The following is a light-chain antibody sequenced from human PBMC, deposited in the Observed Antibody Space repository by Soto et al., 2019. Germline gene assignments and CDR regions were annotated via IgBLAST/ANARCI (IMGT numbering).Light chain of an antibody. CDR3: HQRQYWPPIT. Sequence: IVRTQSPATLSLSPGERATLSCRTSLSVSVYLDWYQQKPGQAPRLLISDASNRATGIPARFSGSGSGTDFTLTISSLEPEDFAVYYCHQRQYWPPITFGQGTRLEIK. V-gene: IGKV3-11*01. J-gene: IGKJ5*01. CDR2: DAS. CDR1: LSVSVY.